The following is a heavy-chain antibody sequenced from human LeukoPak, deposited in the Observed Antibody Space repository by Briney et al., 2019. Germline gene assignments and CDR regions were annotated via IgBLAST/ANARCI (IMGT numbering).Heavy chain of an antibody. J-gene: IGHJ6*02. CDR1: GYTFTNYG. CDR2: VSTYSGNT. Sequence: ASVKVSCKASGYTFTNYGISWVRQAQGQGLEWMGWVSTYSGNTNYAQKFQGRVSMTTETSTDTVYMELKSLRSDDTATYYCAREHLITGESPVYYYYGMDVWGQGTTVTVSS. CDR3: AREHLITGESPVYYYYGMDV. D-gene: IGHD3-22*01. V-gene: IGHV1-18*01.